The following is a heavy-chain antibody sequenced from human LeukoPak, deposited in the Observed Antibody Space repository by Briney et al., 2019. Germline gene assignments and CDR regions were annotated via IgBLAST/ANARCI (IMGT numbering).Heavy chain of an antibody. V-gene: IGHV3-7*05. CDR2: IKQDGSEK. Sequence: PGESLRLSCAASGFTFSNYWMSWVRQAPGKGLEWVANIKQDGSEKYYVDSVKGRLTISRDNAKKSLHLQMTTLRAEDTAVYYCTRSGAPYCRGSSCYEDWFDPWGQGTLVTVSS. CDR1: GFTFSNYW. J-gene: IGHJ5*02. CDR3: TRSGAPYCRGSSCYEDWFDP. D-gene: IGHD2-15*01.